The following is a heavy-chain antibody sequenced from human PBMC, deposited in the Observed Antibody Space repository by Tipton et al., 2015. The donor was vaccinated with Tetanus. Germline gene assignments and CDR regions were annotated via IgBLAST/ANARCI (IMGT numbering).Heavy chain of an antibody. CDR2: IFYSGST. CDR3: AKHGDTSRNYYFDY. CDR1: GGSISSIS. Sequence: TLSLICTVSGGSISSISWIRQPPGKGLEWIGNIFYSGSTSYNPSLKSRVTLSVDTSRNQFSLKLTSVTAADTAIYYCAKHGDTSRNYYFDYWGQGALVTVSS. J-gene: IGHJ4*02. D-gene: IGHD6-13*01. V-gene: IGHV4-39*01.